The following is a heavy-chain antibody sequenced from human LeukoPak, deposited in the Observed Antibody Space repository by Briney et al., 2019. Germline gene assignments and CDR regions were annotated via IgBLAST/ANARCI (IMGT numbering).Heavy chain of an antibody. D-gene: IGHD6-13*01. CDR3: AKVRGSSWPYNWFDP. Sequence: GGSLRLSCAASGFTFSSYAMSWVRQAPGKGLEWVSAISGSGGSTYYADSVKSRFTISRDNSKNTLYLQMNSLRAEDTAVYYCAKVRGSSWPYNWFDPWGQGTLVTVSS. CDR1: GFTFSSYA. V-gene: IGHV3-23*01. CDR2: ISGSGGST. J-gene: IGHJ5*02.